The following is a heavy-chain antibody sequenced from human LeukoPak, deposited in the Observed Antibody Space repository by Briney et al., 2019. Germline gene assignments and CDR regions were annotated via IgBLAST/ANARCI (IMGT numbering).Heavy chain of an antibody. CDR1: GYTFTSYD. V-gene: IGHV1-8*01. Sequence: ASVKVSYKASGYTFTSYDINWVRQATGQGLEWMGWMNPNSGNTGYAQKFQGRVTMTRNTSISTAYMELSSLRSEDTAVYYCARGGIQLWSGDYWGQGTLVTVSS. CDR3: ARGGIQLWSGDY. D-gene: IGHD5-18*01. CDR2: MNPNSGNT. J-gene: IGHJ4*02.